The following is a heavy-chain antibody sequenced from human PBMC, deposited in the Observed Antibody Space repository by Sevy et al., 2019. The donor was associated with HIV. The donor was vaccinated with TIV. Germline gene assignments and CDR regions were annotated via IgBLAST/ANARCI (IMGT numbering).Heavy chain of an antibody. Sequence: GGSLRLSCAASGFTFSSYGMHWVRQAPGKGLEWVAVISYDGSNKYYADSVKGRFTISRDNSKNTLYLQMDSLRAEDTAVYYCAKELAYCSSTSYYLYFDYWGQGTLVTVSS. CDR3: AKELAYCSSTSYYLYFDY. D-gene: IGHD2-2*01. CDR2: ISYDGSNK. J-gene: IGHJ4*02. V-gene: IGHV3-30*18. CDR1: GFTFSSYG.